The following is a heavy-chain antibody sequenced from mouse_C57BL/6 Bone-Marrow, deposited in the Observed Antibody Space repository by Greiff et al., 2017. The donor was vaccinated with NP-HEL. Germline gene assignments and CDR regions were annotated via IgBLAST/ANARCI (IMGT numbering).Heavy chain of an antibody. CDR1: GYTFTSYW. J-gene: IGHJ2*01. CDR2: IYPSDSET. CDR3: ARKDSSGYVGY. Sequence: VQLQQPGAELVRPGSSVKLSCKASGYTFTSYWMDWVKQRPGQGLEWIGNIYPSDSETHYNQKFKDKATLTVDKSSRTAYMQLSSLTSEDSAVYDCARKDSSGYVGYWGQGTTLTVSS. V-gene: IGHV1-61*01. D-gene: IGHD3-2*02.